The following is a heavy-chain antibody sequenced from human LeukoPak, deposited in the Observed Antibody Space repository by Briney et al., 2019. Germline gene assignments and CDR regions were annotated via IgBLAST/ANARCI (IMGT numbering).Heavy chain of an antibody. D-gene: IGHD2-8*01. J-gene: IGHJ4*02. CDR2: IYYSGST. CDR1: GGSISSYY. V-gene: IGHV4-59*01. CDR3: ARTNKRAHYFDC. Sequence: PSETLSLTCTVSGGSISSYYWSWIRQPPGKGLEWIGYIYYSGSTNYNPSLKSRVTISVDTSKNQFSLKLSSVTAADTAVYYCARTNKRAHYFDCWGQGTLVTVSS.